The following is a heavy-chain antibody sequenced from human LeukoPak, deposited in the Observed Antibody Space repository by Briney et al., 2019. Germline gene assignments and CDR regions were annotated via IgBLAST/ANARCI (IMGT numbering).Heavy chain of an antibody. CDR1: GFTFNTYA. CDR2: ISGSGDST. Sequence: GGSLRLSCAASGFTFNTYAMSWVRQAPGKGLEWVSGISGSGDSTNYADSVKGRFTISRDNSKNTQYLQMNSLRAEDTAVYYCARGSYNPFDYWGQGTLVTVSS. V-gene: IGHV3-23*01. J-gene: IGHJ4*02. CDR3: ARGSYNPFDY. D-gene: IGHD3-16*01.